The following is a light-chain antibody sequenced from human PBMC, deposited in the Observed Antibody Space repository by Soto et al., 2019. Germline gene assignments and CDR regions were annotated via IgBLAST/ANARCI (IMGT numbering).Light chain of an antibody. J-gene: IGKJ1*01. Sequence: DIQMTQSPSSLSASVGDRVTITCRTSQGIRNYLAWYQQRPGKVPKLLIYAESTLQSGVPSRFRASGSETDFTPCISSLQPEEVETYYCQKFNSAPWTFGQGTKVEIK. CDR1: QGIRNY. CDR3: QKFNSAPWT. CDR2: AES. V-gene: IGKV1-27*01.